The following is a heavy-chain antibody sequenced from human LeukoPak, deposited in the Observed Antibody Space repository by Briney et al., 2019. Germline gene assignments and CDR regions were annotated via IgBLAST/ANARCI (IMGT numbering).Heavy chain of an antibody. Sequence: ASVKVSCKASEYTFTGYYMHWVRQAPGQGLEWMGWINPNSGGTNYAQKFQGRVTMTRETSISTAYMELSRLRSDDTAVYYCARDRAYSYGPFDYWGQGTLVTVFS. J-gene: IGHJ4*02. V-gene: IGHV1-2*02. CDR1: EYTFTGYY. D-gene: IGHD5-18*01. CDR3: ARDRAYSYGPFDY. CDR2: INPNSGGT.